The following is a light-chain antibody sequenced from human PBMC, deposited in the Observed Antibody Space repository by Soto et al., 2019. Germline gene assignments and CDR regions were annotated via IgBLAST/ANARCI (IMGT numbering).Light chain of an antibody. V-gene: IGKV1-27*01. Sequence: DIQMTQSPSSLSASVGDRVTISCRASQGIDIYLAWYQQKPGKVPKLLIYAASTLQSGVPSRFSGSGSGTDFTLTINSLQPEDVATYFCQQYYSYPRTFGQGTKVDIK. CDR3: QQYYSYPRT. J-gene: IGKJ1*01. CDR2: AAS. CDR1: QGIDIY.